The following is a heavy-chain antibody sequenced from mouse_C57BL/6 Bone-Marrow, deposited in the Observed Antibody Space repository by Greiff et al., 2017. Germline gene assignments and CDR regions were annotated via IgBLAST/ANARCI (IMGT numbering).Heavy chain of an antibody. V-gene: IGHV2-2*01. CDR1: GFSLTSYG. Sequence: VQLQQSGPGLVQPSQSLSITCTVSGFSLTSYGVHWVRQSPGKGLEWLGVIWSGGSTDYNAAFISRLSISKDNSKSQVFFKMNSLQADDTAIYYCARYYGSSYPFAYWGQGTLVTVSA. CDR3: ARYYGSSYPFAY. CDR2: IWSGGST. J-gene: IGHJ3*01. D-gene: IGHD1-1*01.